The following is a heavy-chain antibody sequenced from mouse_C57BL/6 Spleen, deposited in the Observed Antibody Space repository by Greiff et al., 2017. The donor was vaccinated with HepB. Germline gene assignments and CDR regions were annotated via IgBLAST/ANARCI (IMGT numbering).Heavy chain of an antibody. D-gene: IGHD2-3*01. CDR3: ALDGYYEGFAY. CDR1: GYAFSSSW. Sequence: VQLQQSGPELVKPGASVKISCKASGYAFSSSWMNWVKQRPGKGLEWIGRIYPGDGDTNYNGKFKGKATLTADTSSNTAYLQLSSLTSEDTAVYYCALDGYYEGFAYWGQGTLVTVSA. CDR2: IYPGDGDT. J-gene: IGHJ3*01. V-gene: IGHV1-82*01.